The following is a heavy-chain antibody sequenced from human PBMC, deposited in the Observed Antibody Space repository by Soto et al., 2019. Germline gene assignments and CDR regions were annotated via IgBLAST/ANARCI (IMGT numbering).Heavy chain of an antibody. CDR1: CGSISSYY. D-gene: IGHD5-18*01. CDR2: IYTSGST. Sequence: LSXTCTFCCGSISSYYWSWIRQPAGKGLEWIGRIYTSGSTNYNPSLKSRVTMSVDTSKNQFSLKLSSVTAADTAVYYCARDTAMVISNWFDPWGQGTLVTVSS. V-gene: IGHV4-4*07. J-gene: IGHJ5*02. CDR3: ARDTAMVISNWFDP.